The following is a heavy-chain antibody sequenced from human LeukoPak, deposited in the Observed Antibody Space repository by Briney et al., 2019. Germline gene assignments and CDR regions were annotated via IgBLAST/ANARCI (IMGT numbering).Heavy chain of an antibody. V-gene: IGHV1-2*02. D-gene: IGHD2-2*01. CDR1: GYTFTGYY. CDR2: INPNSGGT. CDR3: ARLDRGSTSLIYGMDV. Sequence: ASVKVSCKASGYTFTGYYMHWVQQAPGQGLEWMGWINPNSGGTNYAQKFQGRVTMTRDTSISTAYMELSRLRSDDTAVYYCARLDRGSTSLIYGMDVWGQGTTVTVSS. J-gene: IGHJ6*02.